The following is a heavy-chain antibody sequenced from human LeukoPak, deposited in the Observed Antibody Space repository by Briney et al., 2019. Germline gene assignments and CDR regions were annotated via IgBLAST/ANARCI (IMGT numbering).Heavy chain of an antibody. CDR3: AKKVSAQWELLRDYYYMDV. D-gene: IGHD1-26*01. J-gene: IGHJ6*03. Sequence: GGSLRLSCAASGFTFSTFAMIWVCQPPGKGLEWVSSIFPSGGEIHYADSVRGRFTISRDNSKSTLSLQMNSLRAEDTAVYYCAKKVSAQWELLRDYYYMDVWGKGTTVTVSS. CDR2: IFPSGGEI. CDR1: GFTFSTFA. V-gene: IGHV3-23*01.